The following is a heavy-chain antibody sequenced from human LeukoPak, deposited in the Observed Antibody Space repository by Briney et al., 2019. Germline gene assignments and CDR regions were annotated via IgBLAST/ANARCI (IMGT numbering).Heavy chain of an antibody. J-gene: IGHJ5*02. CDR3: ARDSGGWFDP. D-gene: IGHD3-10*01. CDR2: IYYSGST. CDR1: GGSISSSSYY. Sequence: PSETLSLTCTVSGGSISSSSYYWGWIRQPPGKGLEWIGSIYYSGSTYYNPSLKSRVTISVDTSKNQFSLKLSSVTAADTAVYYCARDSGGWFDPWGQGTLVTVSS. V-gene: IGHV4-39*07.